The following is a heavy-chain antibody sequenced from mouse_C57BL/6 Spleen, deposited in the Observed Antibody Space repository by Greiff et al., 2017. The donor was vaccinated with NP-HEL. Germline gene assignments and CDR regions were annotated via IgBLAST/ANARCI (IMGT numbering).Heavy chain of an antibody. CDR2: IYPGDGDT. D-gene: IGHD2-3*01. Sequence: VQLQQSGPELVKPGASVKISCKASGYAFSSSWMNWVKQRPGKGLEWIGRIYPGDGDTNYNGKFKGKATLTADKSSSTAYMQLSSLTSEDSAVYFCARVGDGYYGAYWGQGTLVTVSA. CDR3: ARVGDGYYGAY. CDR1: GYAFSSSW. J-gene: IGHJ3*01. V-gene: IGHV1-82*01.